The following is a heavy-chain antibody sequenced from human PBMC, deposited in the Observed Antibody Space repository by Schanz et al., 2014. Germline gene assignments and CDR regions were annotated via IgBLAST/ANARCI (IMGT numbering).Heavy chain of an antibody. V-gene: IGHV1-3*01. CDR2: INAGTGNT. CDR3: ARDRLECGAECYSVEVFEI. CDR1: GYSFTPFP. Sequence: QVQLVQSWAEVKGPGASVKVSCKASGYSFTPFPIHWVRQAPGQRLEWMGWINAGTGNTEYSQKFQGRVTITRDTLASTAYMEVSSLRSEDTAVYYCARDRLECGAECYSVEVFEIWGQGTLVTVSS. D-gene: IGHD2-21*01. J-gene: IGHJ4*02.